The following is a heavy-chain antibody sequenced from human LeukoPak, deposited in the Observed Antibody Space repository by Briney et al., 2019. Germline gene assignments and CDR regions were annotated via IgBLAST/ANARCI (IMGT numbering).Heavy chain of an antibody. V-gene: IGHV1-18*01. CDR3: ARETYYDILTGYLNWFDP. Sequence: ASVKVSCKASGYTFTSYGISWVRQAPGQGLEWMGWISAYNGNTNYAQKLQGGVTMTTDTSTSTAYMELRSLRSDDTAVYYCARETYYDILTGYLNWFDPWGQGTLVTVSS. CDR2: ISAYNGNT. J-gene: IGHJ5*02. CDR1: GYTFTSYG. D-gene: IGHD3-9*01.